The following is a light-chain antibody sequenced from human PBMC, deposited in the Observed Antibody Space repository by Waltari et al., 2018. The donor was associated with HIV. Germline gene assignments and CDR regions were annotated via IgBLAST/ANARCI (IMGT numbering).Light chain of an antibody. Sequence: QSVLTQPPSASGTPGQRVTISCSGSSSNIESNYVYWYQHLPGTAPKPLIYRNNPPPSGLPDRFSGSKAGTSASLAISGLRSEDEADYYCAAWDDSLSGYVFGTGTKVTVL. CDR1: SSNIESNY. CDR2: RNN. CDR3: AAWDDSLSGYV. J-gene: IGLJ1*01. V-gene: IGLV1-47*01.